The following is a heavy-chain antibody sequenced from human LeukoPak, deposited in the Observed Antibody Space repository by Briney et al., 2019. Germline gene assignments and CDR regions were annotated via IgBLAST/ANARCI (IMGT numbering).Heavy chain of an antibody. J-gene: IGHJ4*02. CDR2: ISAYNGNT. CDR1: GYTFTSYG. CDR3: ARDPDYGDYGDYFDY. V-gene: IGHV1-18*01. Sequence: ASVKVSCKASGYTFTSYGISWVRQAPGQGLEWMGWISAYNGNTNYAQKLQGRVTMTTDTSTSTAYMELRSLRSDDTAVYYCARDPDYGDYGDYFDYWGQGTLVTVSS. D-gene: IGHD4-17*01.